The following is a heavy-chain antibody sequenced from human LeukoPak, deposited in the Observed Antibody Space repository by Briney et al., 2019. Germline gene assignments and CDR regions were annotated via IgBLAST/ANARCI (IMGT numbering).Heavy chain of an antibody. CDR1: GFTFSSYA. Sequence: GESLKISCAASGFTFSSYAMSWVRQAPGKGLEWVSAISGSGGSTYYADSVKGRFTISRDNSKNTLYLQMNSLRAEDTAVYYCAKPPAMVRGVGEFDPWGQGTLVTVSS. CDR2: ISGSGGST. V-gene: IGHV3-23*01. D-gene: IGHD3-10*01. J-gene: IGHJ5*02. CDR3: AKPPAMVRGVGEFDP.